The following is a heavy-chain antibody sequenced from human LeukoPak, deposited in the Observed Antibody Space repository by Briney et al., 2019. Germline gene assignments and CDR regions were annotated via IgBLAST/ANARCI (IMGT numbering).Heavy chain of an antibody. V-gene: IGHV4-4*07. Sequence: TSETLSLTCTVSGGSISSYYWSWIRQPARKGLEWIGRIYTSGSTNYNPSLKSRVTMSVDTSKNQFSLKLSSVTAADTAVYYCARQYYGSGSQVPCFDPWGQGTLVTVSS. CDR1: GGSISSYY. CDR2: IYTSGST. D-gene: IGHD3-10*01. CDR3: ARQYYGSGSQVPCFDP. J-gene: IGHJ5*02.